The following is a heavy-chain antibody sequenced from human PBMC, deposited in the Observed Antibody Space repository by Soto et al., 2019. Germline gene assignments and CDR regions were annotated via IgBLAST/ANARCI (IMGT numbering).Heavy chain of an antibody. V-gene: IGHV4-59*01. J-gene: IGHJ4*02. CDR2: IYYSGST. D-gene: IGHD5-18*01. CDR3: ARSGTAMGKNDY. CDR1: GGSISSYY. Sequence: SETLSLTCTVSGGSISSYYWSWIRQPPGRGLEWIGYIYYSGSTNYNPSLKSRVTISVDTSKNQFSLKLSSVTAADTAVYYCARSGTAMGKNDYWGQGTLVTVSS.